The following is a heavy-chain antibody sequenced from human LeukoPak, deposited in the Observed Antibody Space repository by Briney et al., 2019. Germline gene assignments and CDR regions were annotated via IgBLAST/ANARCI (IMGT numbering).Heavy chain of an antibody. D-gene: IGHD1-26*01. Sequence: GGSLRLSCAVSGFTFSSYAMSWVRQAPGKGLEWVSAISGSGGSTYYADSVKGRFTISRDNSKNTLYLQMNSLRAEDTAVYYCAKDQGGATHFDYWGQGTLVTVSS. CDR2: ISGSGGST. V-gene: IGHV3-23*01. CDR3: AKDQGGATHFDY. J-gene: IGHJ4*02. CDR1: GFTFSSYA.